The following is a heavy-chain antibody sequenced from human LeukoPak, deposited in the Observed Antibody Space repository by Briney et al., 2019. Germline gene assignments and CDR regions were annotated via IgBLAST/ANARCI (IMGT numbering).Heavy chain of an antibody. CDR3: ARMRSGYYLVDY. D-gene: IGHD3-22*01. CDR1: GFTFSSCS. CDR2: ISSSSSYI. J-gene: IGHJ4*02. Sequence: GGSLRLSCAASGFTFSSCSMNWVRQAPGKGLEWVSSISSSSSYIYYADSVKGRFTISRDNAKNSLYLQMNSLRAEDTAVYYCARMRSGYYLVDYWGQGTLVTVSS. V-gene: IGHV3-21*01.